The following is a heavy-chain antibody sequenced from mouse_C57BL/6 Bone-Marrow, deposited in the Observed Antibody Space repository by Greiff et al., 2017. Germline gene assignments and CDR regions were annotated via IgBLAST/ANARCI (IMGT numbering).Heavy chain of an antibody. J-gene: IGHJ2*01. Sequence: VQLQQSGAELVRPGASVKLSCTASGFNIKDDYMHWVKQRPEQGLEWIGWIDPENGDTVYASKFQGKSTITAYTSSNTAFLQLSSLTSEDTAVYYCTTYYSNYYYFDCWCQGATLTVAS. V-gene: IGHV14-4*01. CDR1: GFNIKDDY. CDR2: IDPENGDT. CDR3: TTYYSNYYYFDC. D-gene: IGHD2-5*01.